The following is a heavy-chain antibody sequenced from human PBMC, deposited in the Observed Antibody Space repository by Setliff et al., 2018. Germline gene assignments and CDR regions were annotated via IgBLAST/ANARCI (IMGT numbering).Heavy chain of an antibody. Sequence: ASVKVSCKTSGYAFTDNYIHWVRQAPGQGLEWMGWINPKTGGTNLAQKFQGWVTMTRDTSISTAYMELSRLRSDDTAVYYCARGRDFWSGYLVYWGQGTLVTVPQ. J-gene: IGHJ4*02. CDR2: INPKTGGT. D-gene: IGHD3-3*01. CDR3: ARGRDFWSGYLVY. V-gene: IGHV1-2*04. CDR1: GYAFTDNY.